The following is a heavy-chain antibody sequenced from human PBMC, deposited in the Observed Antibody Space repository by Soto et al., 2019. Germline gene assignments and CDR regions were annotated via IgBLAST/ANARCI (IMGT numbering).Heavy chain of an antibody. D-gene: IGHD3-10*01. J-gene: IGHJ4*02. Sequence: QVQLVQSGAEVKKPGSSVKVSCKASGGPSNNFAISWVRQAPGQGLEWMGGILPIFGTANYAEKFQGRVKVTADESTRTAYMDLSSLRSEDTVVYYCAKLQGSGTYYDDDFWGQGTLVTVSS. CDR2: ILPIFGTA. CDR3: AKLQGSGTYYDDDF. V-gene: IGHV1-69*01. CDR1: GGPSNNFA.